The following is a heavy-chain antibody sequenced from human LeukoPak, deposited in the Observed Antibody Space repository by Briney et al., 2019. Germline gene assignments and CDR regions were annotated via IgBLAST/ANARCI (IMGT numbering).Heavy chain of an antibody. D-gene: IGHD3-10*01. CDR3: AKGIGRTGSSGNLDFRRSVGWDAFGV. CDR2: IGSRGVSA. CDR1: GFTFSDYA. Sequence: GGSLRLSCAGSGFTFSDYAMSWVRQAPGKGLEWVSAIGSRGVSAYYADSVKGRFSISRDNSKNTVYLQMNSLRAEDTAVYFCAKGIGRTGSSGNLDFRRSVGWDAFGVWGQGTLVTVSS. V-gene: IGHV3-23*01. J-gene: IGHJ3*01.